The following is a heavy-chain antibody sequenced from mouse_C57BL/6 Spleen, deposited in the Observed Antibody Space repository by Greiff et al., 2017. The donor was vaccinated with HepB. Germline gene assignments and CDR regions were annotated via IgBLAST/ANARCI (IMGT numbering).Heavy chain of an antibody. CDR2: IDPSDSET. V-gene: IGHV1-52*01. CDR1: GYTFTSYW. CDR3: AREGKGYGGGDY. D-gene: IGHD2-2*01. J-gene: IGHJ2*01. Sequence: QVQLQQPGAELVRPGSSVKLSCKASGYTFTSYWMHWVKQRPIQGLEWIGNIDPSDSETHYNQKFKDKATLTVDKSSSTAYMQLSSLTSEDSAVYYWAREGKGYGGGDYWGQGTTLTVSS.